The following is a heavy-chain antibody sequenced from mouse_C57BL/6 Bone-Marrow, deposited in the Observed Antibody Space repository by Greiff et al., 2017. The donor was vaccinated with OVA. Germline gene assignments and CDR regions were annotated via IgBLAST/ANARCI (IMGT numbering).Heavy chain of an antibody. J-gene: IGHJ2*01. CDR3: TRVKGYYVSLPYFDY. CDR1: GYTFTSYW. V-gene: IGHV1-5*01. D-gene: IGHD1-1*01. Sequence: VQLKQSGTVLARPGASVKMSCKTSGYTFTSYWMHWVKQRPGQGLEWIGAIYPGNSDTSYNQQFKGKAKLTAVTSARTTYMELISLTNEDSAVYYFTRVKGYYVSLPYFDYWGQGTTLTVSS. CDR2: IYPGNSDT.